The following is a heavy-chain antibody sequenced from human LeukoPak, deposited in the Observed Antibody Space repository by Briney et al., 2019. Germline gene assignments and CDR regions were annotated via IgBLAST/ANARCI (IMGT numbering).Heavy chain of an antibody. CDR1: GFPFSSYA. V-gene: IGHV3-30*04. J-gene: IGHJ3*02. CDR2: ISYDGSNK. CDR3: ARARGLFDFGAFDI. Sequence: GGSLRLSCAASGFPFSSYAMHWVRPAPGKGLEWVAVISYDGSNKYYADSVKGRFTISRDNSKNTLYLQMNSLRAEDTAVYYCARARGLFDFGAFDIWGQGTMVTVSS. D-gene: IGHD3-3*01.